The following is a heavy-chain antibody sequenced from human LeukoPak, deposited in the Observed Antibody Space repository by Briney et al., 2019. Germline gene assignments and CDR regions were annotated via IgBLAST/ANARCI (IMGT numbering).Heavy chain of an antibody. Sequence: SETLSLTCTVSGGSISTANYYWGWVRQPPGKGLEWIGNIFYSGSTYYSPPLKSRVTISVDTSKNQFSLKLSSVTAADTAVYYCARGLSTLSSWYDYWGQGTLVTVSS. CDR1: GGSISTANYY. J-gene: IGHJ4*02. D-gene: IGHD6-13*01. CDR2: IFYSGST. CDR3: ARGLSTLSSWYDY. V-gene: IGHV4-39*07.